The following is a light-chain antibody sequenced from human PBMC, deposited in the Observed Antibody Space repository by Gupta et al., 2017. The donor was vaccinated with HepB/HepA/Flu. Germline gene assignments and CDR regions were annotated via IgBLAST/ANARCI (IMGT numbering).Light chain of an antibody. J-gene: IGLJ3*02. CDR1: TGAVTNGFF. CDR3: RLFDGGAWV. CDR2: TTN. V-gene: IGLV7-43*01. Sequence: VVTQEPSLPVSPGGTVTLTCAFNTGAVTNGFFPSWFQQKPEQAHRPLIYTTNSKYAWTPARFSGSLRGGKAALTLSGVQTEDEDDYYSRLFDGGAWVFGGGTKLTVL.